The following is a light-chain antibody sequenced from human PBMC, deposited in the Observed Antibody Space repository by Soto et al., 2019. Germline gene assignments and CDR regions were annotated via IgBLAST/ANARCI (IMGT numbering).Light chain of an antibody. J-gene: IGKJ1*01. CDR2: GAS. V-gene: IGKV3-20*01. CDR3: QQYGSSGT. CDR1: QSVSNNY. Sequence: EIVLTQSPGTLSLSPGERATLSCRASQSVSNNYLAWYQQKPGQAPRLLIYGASNRATGIPDRFSGSGSGTDFTLTISSLQPDDFATYYCQQYGSSGTFGQGTKVDIK.